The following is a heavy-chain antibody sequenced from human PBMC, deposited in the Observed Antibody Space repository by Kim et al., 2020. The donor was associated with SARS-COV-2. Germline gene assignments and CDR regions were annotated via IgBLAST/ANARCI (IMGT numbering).Heavy chain of an antibody. Sequence: SETLSLTCSVSGGSISNYFWTWIRQPAGKGLEWIGRIYTTGTTNYNSSLKSRVTMSVDTPKNQFSLELTSVTAADTAVYYCAREMTTRRGLDYWGQGTLVTVSS. CDR1: GGSISNYF. J-gene: IGHJ4*02. D-gene: IGHD4-4*01. CDR3: AREMTTRRGLDY. CDR2: IYTTGTT. V-gene: IGHV4-4*07.